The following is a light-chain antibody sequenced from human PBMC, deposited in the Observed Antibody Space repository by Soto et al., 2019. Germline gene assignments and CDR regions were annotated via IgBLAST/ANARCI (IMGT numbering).Light chain of an antibody. J-gene: IGKJ5*01. CDR3: QQSFRAPLT. V-gene: IGKV1-39*01. CDR2: TAS. CDR1: QNIRKY. Sequence: DIQMTQSPSSLSASVGVRVTINCRASQNIRKYLNWYQQKQGKAPKLLIYTASSLQVGFPSRFSGSGSGTDLTITVNSLQPEDGETYDCQQSFRAPLTFGGGTRLEIK.